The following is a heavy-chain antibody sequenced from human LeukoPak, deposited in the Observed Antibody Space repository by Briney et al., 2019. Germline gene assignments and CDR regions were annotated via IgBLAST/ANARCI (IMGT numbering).Heavy chain of an antibody. CDR3: XXDINWASFES. J-gene: IGHJ4*02. D-gene: IGHD7-27*01. V-gene: IGHV3-23*01. CDR1: GFSFSNYG. CDR2: IIGSGGTT. Sequence: GGSLRLSCAASGFSFSNYGMNWVRQAPGKGLEWVSGIIGSGGTTYYADSVKGRFTISRDNSKNTLYLQMNSLRAEDTALYYXXXDINWASFESWGQGTLVTVSS.